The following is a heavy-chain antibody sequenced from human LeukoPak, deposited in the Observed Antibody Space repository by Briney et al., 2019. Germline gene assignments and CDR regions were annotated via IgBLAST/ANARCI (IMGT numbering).Heavy chain of an antibody. CDR1: GGSISSYY. CDR2: IYTSGST. D-gene: IGHD6-19*01. V-gene: IGHV4-4*07. J-gene: IGHJ6*02. Sequence: PSETLSLTCTVSGGSISSYYWSWIRQPAGKVLEWIGRIYTSGSTNYNPSLKSRVTMSVDTSKNQFSLKLSSVTAADTAVYYCARARRIAVAGTSDYYYYGMDVWGQGTTVTVSS. CDR3: ARARRIAVAGTSDYYYYGMDV.